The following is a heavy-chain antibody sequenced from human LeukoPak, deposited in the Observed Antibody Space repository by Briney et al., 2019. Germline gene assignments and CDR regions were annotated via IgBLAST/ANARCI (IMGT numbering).Heavy chain of an antibody. V-gene: IGHV1-18*01. CDR3: ARGLYSSSWNGDDY. J-gene: IGHJ4*02. CDR1: GYTFTSYG. CDR2: ISAYNGNT. D-gene: IGHD6-13*01. Sequence: ASVKVSCKASGYTFTSYGISWVRQAPGQGLEWMGWISAYNGNTNYAQKVQGRVTMTTDTSTSTAYMELRSLRSDDTAVYYCARGLYSSSWNGDDYWGQGTLVTVSS.